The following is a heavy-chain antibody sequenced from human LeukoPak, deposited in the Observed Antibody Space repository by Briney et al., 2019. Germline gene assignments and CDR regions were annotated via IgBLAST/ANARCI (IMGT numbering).Heavy chain of an antibody. Sequence: ASVKVSCTASGYTFTGYYMHWVRQAPGQGLEWMGWINPNSGGTNYAQKFQGWVTMTRDTSTSTAYMELSRLRSDDTAVYYCARGSSSSGPDWYFDLWGRGTLVTVSS. D-gene: IGHD6-19*01. CDR1: GYTFTGYY. CDR2: INPNSGGT. CDR3: ARGSSSSGPDWYFDL. V-gene: IGHV1-2*04. J-gene: IGHJ2*01.